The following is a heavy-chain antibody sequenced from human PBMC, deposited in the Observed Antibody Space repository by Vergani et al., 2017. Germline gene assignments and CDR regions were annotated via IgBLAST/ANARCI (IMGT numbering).Heavy chain of an antibody. CDR3: ARVRSTTIFGVVINHYFDY. J-gene: IGHJ4*02. CDR2: IYYSGST. Sequence: QVQLQESGPGLVKPSETLSLTCTVSGGSISSYYWSWIRQPPGKGLEWIGYIYYSGSTNYNPSLKSRVTISVDTSKIQFSLKLSSVTAADTAVYYCARVRSTTIFGVVINHYFDYWGQGTLVTVSS. CDR1: GGSISSYY. V-gene: IGHV4-59*01. D-gene: IGHD3-3*01.